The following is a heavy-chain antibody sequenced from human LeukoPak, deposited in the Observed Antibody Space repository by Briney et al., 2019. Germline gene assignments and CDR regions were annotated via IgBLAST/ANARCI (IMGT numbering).Heavy chain of an antibody. J-gene: IGHJ4*02. V-gene: IGHV4-59*12. Sequence: SETLSLTCTVSGGSISSYYWTWIRQPPGKGLVWIGYIHYSGSTNYNPSLKSRVTISVDTSKNQFSLKLSSVTAADTAVYYCARDRVRSPFDYWGQGTLVTVSS. CDR3: ARDRVRSPFDY. D-gene: IGHD4-17*01. CDR2: IHYSGST. CDR1: GGSISSYY.